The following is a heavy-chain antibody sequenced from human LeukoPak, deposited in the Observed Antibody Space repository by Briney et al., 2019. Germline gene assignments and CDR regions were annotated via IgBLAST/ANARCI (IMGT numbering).Heavy chain of an antibody. CDR3: ARAGVLRYLGE. D-gene: IGHD3-9*01. V-gene: IGHV3-66*01. CDR1: GFTVSSNY. CDR2: IYNGGST. Sequence: AESLTLSCAASGFTVSSNYMSWVRQPPGKGLEWVSDIYNGGSTYYAVSVKGRVTISLDKSKNTVYLQMNSLRAEDTAIYYCARAGVLRYLGEWGQGTLVTVSS. J-gene: IGHJ4*02.